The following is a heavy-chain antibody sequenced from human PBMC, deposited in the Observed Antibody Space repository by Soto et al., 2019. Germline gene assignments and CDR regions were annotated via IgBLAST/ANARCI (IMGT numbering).Heavy chain of an antibody. CDR2: IYYSGST. V-gene: IGHV4-39*01. J-gene: IGHJ4*02. CDR1: GGSISSSSYY. Sequence: QLQLQESGPGLVKPSETLSLTCTVSGGSISSSSYYWGWIRQPPGKGLEWIGSIYYSGSTYYNPSLKSRVTISVDTSKNQFSLKLSSVTAADTAVYYCARHGLPGGSFDYWGQGTLVTVSS. D-gene: IGHD7-27*01. CDR3: ARHGLPGGSFDY.